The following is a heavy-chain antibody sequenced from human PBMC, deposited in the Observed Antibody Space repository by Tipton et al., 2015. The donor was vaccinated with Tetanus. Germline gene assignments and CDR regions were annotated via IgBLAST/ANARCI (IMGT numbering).Heavy chain of an antibody. D-gene: IGHD1-1*01. J-gene: IGHJ6*02. Sequence: SLRLSCEGSGFTFSSYSMNWVRQAPGKGLEWISYIGSFSRTINYADSVRGRFTTFRDNAKNTVYLQMNSLRAEDTAVYFCARRSLTNYGLDVWGQGTPVTVSS. CDR3: ARRSLTNYGLDV. CDR2: IGSFSRTI. V-gene: IGHV3-48*04. CDR1: GFTFSSYS.